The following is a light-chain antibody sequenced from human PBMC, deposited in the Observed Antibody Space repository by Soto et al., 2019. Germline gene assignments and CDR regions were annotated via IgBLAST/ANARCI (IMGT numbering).Light chain of an antibody. V-gene: IGLV2-14*01. Sequence: QSVLTQPASGSGSPGQSITISCTGTSSDVGGYNYVSWYQQHPGKAPKLMIYDVSNRPSGVSNRFSGSKSGNTASLTISGLQAEDEADYYCSSYISSSTFYVFGTGTKVTVL. CDR1: SSDVGGYNY. CDR3: SSYISSSTFYV. CDR2: DVS. J-gene: IGLJ1*01.